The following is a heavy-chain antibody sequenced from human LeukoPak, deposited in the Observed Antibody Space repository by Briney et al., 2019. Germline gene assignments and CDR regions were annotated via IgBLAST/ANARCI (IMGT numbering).Heavy chain of an antibody. CDR3: ARGGVRRKYYFDY. V-gene: IGHV4-59*12. Sequence: PSETLSLTCTVSGGSISSYYWSWIRQPPGKGLEWIGYIYYSGSTNYNPSLKSRVTISVDTSKNQFSLKLSSVTAADTAVYYCARGGVRRKYYFDYWGQGTLVTVSS. CDR2: IYYSGST. J-gene: IGHJ4*02. D-gene: IGHD2-21*01. CDR1: GGSISSYY.